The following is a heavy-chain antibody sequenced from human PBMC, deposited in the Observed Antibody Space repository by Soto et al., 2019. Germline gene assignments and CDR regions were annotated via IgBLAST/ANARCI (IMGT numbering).Heavy chain of an antibody. CDR1: GFTFSSYG. J-gene: IGHJ4*02. CDR2: ISYDGGNK. V-gene: IGHV3-30*18. CDR3: AKVAYSGSYYSAIDY. D-gene: IGHD1-26*01. Sequence: QVQLVQSGGGVVQPGRSLRLSCAASGFTFSSYGMHWVRQAPGKGLEWVAVISYDGGNKYYADSVKGRFTISRDNSKNTLYLQMNSLRAEDTAVYYCAKVAYSGSYYSAIDYWGQGALVTVSS.